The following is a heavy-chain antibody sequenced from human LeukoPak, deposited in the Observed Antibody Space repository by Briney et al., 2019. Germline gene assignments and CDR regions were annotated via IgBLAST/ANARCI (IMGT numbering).Heavy chain of an antibody. V-gene: IGHV4-59*01. CDR2: IYYSGST. J-gene: IGHJ4*02. D-gene: IGHD2-15*01. CDR1: GGSISSYY. CDR3: ARVGCSGGSCYGALDFDY. Sequence: KPSETLSLTCTVSGGSISSYYWSWIRQPPGKGLEWIGYIYYSGSTNYNPSLKSRVTVSVDTSKNQFSLKLSSVTAADTAVYYCARVGCSGGSCYGALDFDYWGQGTLVTVSS.